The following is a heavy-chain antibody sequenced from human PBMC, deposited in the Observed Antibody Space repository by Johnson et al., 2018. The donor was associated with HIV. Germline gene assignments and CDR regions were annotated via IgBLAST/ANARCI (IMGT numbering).Heavy chain of an antibody. CDR2: ISYDGSDK. V-gene: IGHV3-30*14. J-gene: IGHJ3*02. CDR3: ARGLIAVAGFDAFDI. D-gene: IGHD6-19*01. CDR1: GFTFSSFA. Sequence: QVQLVESGGGVVQPGRSLRLSCAASGFTFSSFAIHWVRQAPGKGLEWVAVISYDGSDKYYADSVKGRFTISRENAKNSLYLQMNSLRAGDTAVYYCARGLIAVAGFDAFDIWGQGTMVTVSS.